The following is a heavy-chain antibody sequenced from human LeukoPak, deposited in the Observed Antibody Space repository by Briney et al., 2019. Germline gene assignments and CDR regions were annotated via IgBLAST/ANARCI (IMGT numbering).Heavy chain of an antibody. CDR1: GGSISSSNW. Sequence: SETLSLTCAVSGGSISSSNWWSWVRQPPGKGLEWIGEIYHSGSTNYNPSLKSRVTISVDTSKNQFSLKLSSVTAADTAVYYCARERRPTYYDFWSGYYIWGQGTLVTVSS. D-gene: IGHD3-3*01. J-gene: IGHJ4*02. V-gene: IGHV4-4*02. CDR2: IYHSGST. CDR3: ARERRPTYYDFWSGYYI.